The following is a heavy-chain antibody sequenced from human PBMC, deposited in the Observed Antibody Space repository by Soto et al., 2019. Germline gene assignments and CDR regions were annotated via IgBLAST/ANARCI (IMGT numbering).Heavy chain of an antibody. J-gene: IGHJ4*02. CDR3: ARDHHRYSGYDYVDY. D-gene: IGHD5-12*01. CDR1: GFTFSSDW. V-gene: IGHV3-74*01. Sequence: GGSLRLSCAASGFTFSSDWMHWVRQAPGKGLVWVSRINTDGSSTSYADFVKGRFTISRDNAKNTLYLQMNSLRAEDTAVYYCARDHHRYSGYDYVDYWGQGTQVTVSS. CDR2: INTDGSST.